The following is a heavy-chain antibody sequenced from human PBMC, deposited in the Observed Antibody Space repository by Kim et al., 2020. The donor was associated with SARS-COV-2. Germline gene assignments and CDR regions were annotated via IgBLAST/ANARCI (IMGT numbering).Heavy chain of an antibody. J-gene: IGHJ6*02. CDR1: GFTFDDCA. Sequence: GGSLRLSCAASGFTFDDCAMHWVRQAPGKGLEWVSGISWNSGSIGYADSVRGRFTISRDNAKNSLYLQMNSLRAEDTALYYCAKDMGDIVVVGPEEYYYYYYGMDVWGQGTTVTVSS. V-gene: IGHV3-9*01. D-gene: IGHD2-15*01. CDR3: AKDMGDIVVVGPEEYYYYYYGMDV. CDR2: ISWNSGSI.